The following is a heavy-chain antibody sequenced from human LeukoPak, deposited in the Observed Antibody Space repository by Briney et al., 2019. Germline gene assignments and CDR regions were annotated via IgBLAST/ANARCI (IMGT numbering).Heavy chain of an antibody. CDR3: ASQVVVIWNWFDP. D-gene: IGHD3-22*01. CDR1: GGSISSSSNY. CDR2: IYYSGTT. J-gene: IGHJ5*02. V-gene: IGHV4-39*01. Sequence: SETLSLTCTVSGGSISSSSNYWGWIRQPPGKGLEWIGSIYYSGTTYYNPSLKSRVTISVDTSKNQFSLKLSSVTAADTAVYYCASQVVVIWNWFDPWGQGTLVTVSS.